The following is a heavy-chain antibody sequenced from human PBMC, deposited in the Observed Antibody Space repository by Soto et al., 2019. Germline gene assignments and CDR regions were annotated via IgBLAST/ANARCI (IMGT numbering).Heavy chain of an antibody. Sequence: VGSLRLSCAASGFTFNNYAMNWVRQAPGKGLEWVATISATGGSTYYADSVKGRFTISRDNSKNTLYLQMNGLRVEDTAVYYCAKDRLAGNFDYWGQGTQVTFSS. CDR3: AKDRLAGNFDY. CDR2: ISATGGST. J-gene: IGHJ4*02. V-gene: IGHV3-23*01. CDR1: GFTFNNYA.